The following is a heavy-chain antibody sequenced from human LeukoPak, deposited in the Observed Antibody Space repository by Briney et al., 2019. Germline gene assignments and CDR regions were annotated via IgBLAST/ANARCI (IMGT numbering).Heavy chain of an antibody. CDR3: TRRSSTDYYYYGMDV. CDR1: GFTFGDYA. CDR2: IRSKAYGGTT. V-gene: IGHV3-49*04. Sequence: SGGSLRLPCTASGFTFGDYAMSWVRQAPGKGLEWVGFIRSKAYGGTTEYAASVKGRFTISRDDSKSIAYLQMNSLKTEDTAVYYCTRRSSTDYYYYGMDVWGQGTTVTVSS. J-gene: IGHJ6*02. D-gene: IGHD2-2*01.